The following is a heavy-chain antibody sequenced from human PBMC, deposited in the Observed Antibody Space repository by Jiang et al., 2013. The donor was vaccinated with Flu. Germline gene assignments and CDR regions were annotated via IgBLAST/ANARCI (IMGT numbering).Heavy chain of an antibody. Sequence: QLLESGGGLVQPGGSLRLSCAASGFTLSNYAMNWVRQAPGKGLEWVSSISGSAPRTYYADSVKGRFTISRDNSKNTLYLQMNSLRVEDTAVYYCSKDRNLVVTDYYGMDVWGQGTTVTVSS. J-gene: IGHJ6*02. V-gene: IGHV3-23*01. CDR3: SKDRNLVVTDYYGMDV. CDR2: ISGSAPRT. D-gene: IGHD2-21*02. CDR1: GFTLSNYA.